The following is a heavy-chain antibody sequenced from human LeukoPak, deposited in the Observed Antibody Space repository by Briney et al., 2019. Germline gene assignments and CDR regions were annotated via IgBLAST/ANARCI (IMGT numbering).Heavy chain of an antibody. CDR2: IYYSGST. CDR1: GGSIWSYY. V-gene: IGHV4-59*08. J-gene: IGHJ4*02. D-gene: IGHD3-16*01. CDR3: ASGGYYFDY. Sequence: SETLSLTCTVSGGSIWSYYWSWLRQPPGKGLEWIGYIYYSGSTKYNPSLKSRATISVDTSKNQFSLKLNSVTAADTAVYYCASGGYYFDYWGQGTLVTVSS.